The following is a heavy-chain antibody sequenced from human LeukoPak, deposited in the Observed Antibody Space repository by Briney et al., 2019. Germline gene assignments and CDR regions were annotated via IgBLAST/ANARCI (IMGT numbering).Heavy chain of an antibody. CDR3: AREARVGGALQY. J-gene: IGHJ4*02. D-gene: IGHD1-26*01. CDR2: INPDGSIR. V-gene: IGHV3-74*03. CDR1: GLTFSTYW. Sequence: GGSRRLSCAASGLTFSTYWMHWVRQAPGKGLAWVARINPDGSIRTYANSVQGRVTISRDTAKDTLFLQMNSLRAEDTAVYYCAREARVGGALQYWGQGTPVTVSS.